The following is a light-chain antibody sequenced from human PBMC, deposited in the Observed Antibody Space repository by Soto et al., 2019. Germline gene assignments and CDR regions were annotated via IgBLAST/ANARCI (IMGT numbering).Light chain of an antibody. Sequence: SYELTQPPSVSVAPGQTARITCGGNNIESKSVHWYQQRPGQAPVLVVYNDIGRPSGIPERVSGSNSGNTATLTISRVAAGDEADYYCQVWDTYTDHVVFGGGTKLTVL. J-gene: IGLJ2*01. V-gene: IGLV3-21*02. CDR2: NDI. CDR1: NIESKS. CDR3: QVWDTYTDHVV.